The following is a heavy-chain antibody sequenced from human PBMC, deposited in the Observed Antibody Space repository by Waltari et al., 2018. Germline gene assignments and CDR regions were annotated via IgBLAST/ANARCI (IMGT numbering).Heavy chain of an antibody. CDR3: LRDSSGSHFDY. Sequence: LVQSGAEGKKPGASVKVSCKASGYTFTGYAILWVRQAPGQGLEWMGRINPKNGDTHYAQNFQGRVALTTDTSTNTAFMELQRLRSDDTAVYYCLRDSSGSHFDYWGQGTLVTVSS. J-gene: IGHJ4*02. D-gene: IGHD3-22*01. CDR2: INPKNGDT. CDR1: GYTFTGYA. V-gene: IGHV1-2*06.